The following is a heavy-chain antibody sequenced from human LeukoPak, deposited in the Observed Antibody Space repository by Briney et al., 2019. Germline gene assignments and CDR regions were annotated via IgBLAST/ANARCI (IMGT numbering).Heavy chain of an antibody. CDR3: ARSRDGYNILDY. J-gene: IGHJ4*02. CDR2: ISNSGGSI. CDR1: GFTFSSYA. D-gene: IGHD5-24*01. V-gene: IGHV3-23*01. Sequence: GGSLRLSCAASGFTFSSYAVSWVRQAPGKGLEWVSTISNSGGSIYYADSVKGRFTISRDNSKNTLYLQMNSLRAEDTAVYYCARSRDGYNILDYWGQGTLVTVSS.